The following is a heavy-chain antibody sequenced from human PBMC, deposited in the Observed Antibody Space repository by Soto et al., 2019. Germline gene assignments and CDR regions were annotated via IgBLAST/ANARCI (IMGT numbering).Heavy chain of an antibody. CDR2: ISYDGSNK. CDR3: ARGDRSGGYYPYYYYYGMDV. Sequence: GGSLRLSCAASGFTFSSYAMHWVRQAPGKGLEWVAVISYDGSNKYYADSVKGRFTISRDNSKNTLYLQMNSLRAEDTAVYYCARGDRSGGYYPYYYYYGMDVWGQGTTVTVSS. CDR1: GFTFSSYA. D-gene: IGHD3-10*01. J-gene: IGHJ6*02. V-gene: IGHV3-30-3*01.